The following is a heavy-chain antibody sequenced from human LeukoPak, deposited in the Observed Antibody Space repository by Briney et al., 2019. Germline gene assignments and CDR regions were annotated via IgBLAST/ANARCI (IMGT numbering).Heavy chain of an antibody. D-gene: IGHD4-17*01. CDR1: GFTFGDYA. Sequence: GGSLRLSCAASGFTFGDYAMTWVRQAPGKGLEWVSGINWSGGSTGYADSVKGRFTVSRDNAKNSLYLQMNSLRVEDTAVYFCARDPNGDYIGTFDMWGRGTMVSVSS. CDR3: ARDPNGDYIGTFDM. CDR2: INWSGGST. V-gene: IGHV3-20*04. J-gene: IGHJ3*02.